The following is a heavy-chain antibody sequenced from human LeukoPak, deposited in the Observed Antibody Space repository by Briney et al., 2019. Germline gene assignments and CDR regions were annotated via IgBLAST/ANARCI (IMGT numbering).Heavy chain of an antibody. D-gene: IGHD3-10*01. V-gene: IGHV1-2*02. Sequence: ASVKVSCKASGYTFTGYYMHWVRQAPGQGLEWMGWINPNSGGTNYAQKFQGRVTMTEDTSTDTAYMELSSLRSEDTAVYYCATGRKDSPVDYWGQGTLVTVSS. CDR1: GYTFTGYY. J-gene: IGHJ4*02. CDR2: INPNSGGT. CDR3: ATGRKDSPVDY.